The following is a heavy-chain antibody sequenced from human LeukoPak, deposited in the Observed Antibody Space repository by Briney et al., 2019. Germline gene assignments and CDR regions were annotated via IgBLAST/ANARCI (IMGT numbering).Heavy chain of an antibody. CDR2: INPNSGGT. CDR1: GYTFTGYY. D-gene: IGHD3-10*01. J-gene: IGHJ6*02. V-gene: IGHV1-2*04. CDR3: ARDSDYYGSGYGMDV. Sequence: GASVKVSCKASGYTFTGYYMHWVRQAPGQGLEWMGWINPNSGGTNYAQKFQGWVTMTRDTSISTAYMELSRLRSDDTAVYYCARDSDYYGSGYGMDVWGQGTTVTVSS.